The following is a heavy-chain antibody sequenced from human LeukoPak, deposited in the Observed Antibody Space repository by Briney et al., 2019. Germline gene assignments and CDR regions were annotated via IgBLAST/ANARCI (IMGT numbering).Heavy chain of an antibody. CDR1: GFTFSSYW. CDR3: ARDSVRDVDIVATTLGDDAFDI. J-gene: IGHJ3*02. D-gene: IGHD5-12*01. CDR2: INSDGSST. V-gene: IGHV3-74*01. Sequence: GGSLRLSCAASGFTFSSYWMHWVRQAPGKGLVWVSRINSDGSSTSYADSVKGRFTISRDNAKNTLYLQMNSLRAEDTAVYYCARDSVRDVDIVATTLGDDAFDIWGQGTMVTVSS.